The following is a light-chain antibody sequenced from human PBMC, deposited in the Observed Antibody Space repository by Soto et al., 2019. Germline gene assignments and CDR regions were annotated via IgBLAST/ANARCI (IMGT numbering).Light chain of an antibody. J-gene: IGKJ5*01. Sequence: EIVFTQSPGTLSLSPGEGGTLSCRASQSVSSSYIAWYQQRPGQTPSLLIYGASTRATGIPDRFSGSGSGTHFTLTISRLEPGDFAVYYCQHFGGTTFTFGQGTRLEN. CDR1: QSVSSSY. CDR2: GAS. CDR3: QHFGGTTFT. V-gene: IGKV3-20*01.